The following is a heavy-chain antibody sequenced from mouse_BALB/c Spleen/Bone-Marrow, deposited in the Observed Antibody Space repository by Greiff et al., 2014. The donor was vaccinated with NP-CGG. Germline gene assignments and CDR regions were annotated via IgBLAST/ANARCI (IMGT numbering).Heavy chain of an antibody. V-gene: IGHV14-3*02. CDR3: ARYSYGSRGYYFDY. CDR2: IDPANGNT. CDR1: GFNIKDTY. Sequence: GQLKGSGAELLKPGGSVKLSCTASGFNIKDTYMHLGEQRPEQGLEWIGRIDPANGNTKYDPKFQGKATITADTSSNTAYLQLSSLTSEDTAVYYCARYSYGSRGYYFDYWGQGTTLTVSS. D-gene: IGHD1-1*01. J-gene: IGHJ2*01.